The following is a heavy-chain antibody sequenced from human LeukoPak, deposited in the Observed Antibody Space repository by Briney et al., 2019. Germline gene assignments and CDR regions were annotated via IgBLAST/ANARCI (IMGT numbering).Heavy chain of an antibody. CDR1: GFAFSSYA. CDR2: INGSGGST. D-gene: IGHD2-15*01. Sequence: GGSLRLSCAASGFAFSSYAMSWVRQAPGKGLEWVSAINGSGGSTYYADSVKGRFTISRDNSKNTLYLQMNSLRAEDTAVYYCAKGTSHCSGGSCYVDYFDYWGQGTLVTVSS. V-gene: IGHV3-23*01. J-gene: IGHJ4*02. CDR3: AKGTSHCSGGSCYVDYFDY.